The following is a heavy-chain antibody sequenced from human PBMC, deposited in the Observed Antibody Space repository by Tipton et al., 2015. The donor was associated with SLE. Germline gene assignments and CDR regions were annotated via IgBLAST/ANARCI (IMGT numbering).Heavy chain of an antibody. D-gene: IGHD3-10*01. J-gene: IGHJ6*02. CDR3: GREPGFEESDYYYYGMDV. Sequence: QSGAEVKKPGSSVKVSCKASGGTFSSYTISWVRQAPGQGLEWMGRIIPIFSTKYAQKLQGRVTITADESTSTAYMELSSLRSEDTAVYCCGREPGFEESDYYYYGMDVWGQGPTVTVSS. CDR2: IIPIFST. V-gene: IGHV1-69*13. CDR1: GGTFSSYT.